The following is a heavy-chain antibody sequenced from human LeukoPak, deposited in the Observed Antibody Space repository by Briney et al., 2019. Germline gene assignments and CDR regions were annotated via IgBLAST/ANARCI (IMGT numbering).Heavy chain of an antibody. Sequence: SVKVSCKASGGTFSSYAISWVRQAPGQGLEWMGRIIPILGIANYAQKFQGRVTITADKSTSTAYMELSSLRSEDTAVYYCARVQVGATRGFDYWGQGTLVTVSS. V-gene: IGHV1-69*04. CDR3: ARVQVGATRGFDY. D-gene: IGHD1-26*01. J-gene: IGHJ4*02. CDR1: GGTFSSYA. CDR2: IIPILGIA.